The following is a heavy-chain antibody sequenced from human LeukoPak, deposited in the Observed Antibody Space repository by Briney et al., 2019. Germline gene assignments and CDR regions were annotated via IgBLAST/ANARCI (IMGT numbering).Heavy chain of an antibody. CDR2: ISYDGSNK. V-gene: IGHV3-30*18. J-gene: IGHJ6*03. CDR1: GFTFSSYG. CDR3: AKEASHDFWSGHYYMDV. D-gene: IGHD3-3*01. Sequence: GGSLRLSCAASGFTFSSYGMHWVRQAPGKGLEWVAVISYDGSNKYYADSVKGRFTISRDNSKNTLYLQMNSLRAEDTAGYYCAKEASHDFWSGHYYMDVWGKGTTVTVSS.